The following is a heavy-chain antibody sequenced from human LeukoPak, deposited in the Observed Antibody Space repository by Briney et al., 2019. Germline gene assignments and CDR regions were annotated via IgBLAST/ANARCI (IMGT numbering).Heavy chain of an antibody. V-gene: IGHV4-4*07. J-gene: IGHJ4*02. CDR1: GGSISSYY. Sequence: SETLSLTCTVSGGSISSYYCSWIRQPAGKGLEWIGRIYTSGSTNYNPSLKSRVTMSVDTSKNQFSLKLSSVTAADTAVYYCARMGLNPLGYPTYFDYWGQGTLVTVSS. CDR2: IYTSGST. D-gene: IGHD3-16*02. CDR3: ARMGLNPLGYPTYFDY.